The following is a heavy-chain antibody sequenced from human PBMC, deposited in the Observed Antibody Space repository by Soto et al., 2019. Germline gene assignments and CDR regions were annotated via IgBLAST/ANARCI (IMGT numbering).Heavy chain of an antibody. CDR3: ARGGIGYCSSTSCRQNWFDP. V-gene: IGHV4-59*01. D-gene: IGHD2-2*01. Sequence: SSETLSLTCTVSGGSISSYYWSWIRQPPGKGLEWIGYIYYSGSTNYNPSLKSRVTISVDTSKNQFSLKLSYVTAADTAVYYCARGGIGYCSSTSCRQNWFDPWGQGTLVTVSS. J-gene: IGHJ5*02. CDR1: GGSISSYY. CDR2: IYYSGST.